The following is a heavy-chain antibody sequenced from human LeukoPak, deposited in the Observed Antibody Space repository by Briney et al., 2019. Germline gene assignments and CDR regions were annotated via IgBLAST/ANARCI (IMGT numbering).Heavy chain of an antibody. CDR3: ARDESAAGTSFSFFDY. V-gene: IGHV1-2*02. CDR2: INPNSGGT. D-gene: IGHD6-13*01. J-gene: IGHJ4*02. CDR1: GYTFTGYY. Sequence: GASVKVSCKASGYTFTGYYMHWVRQAPGQGLEWMGWINPNSGGTNYAQKFQGRVTMTRDTSISTAYMELSRLRSDDTAVYYCARDESAAGTSFSFFDYWGQGTLVTVSS.